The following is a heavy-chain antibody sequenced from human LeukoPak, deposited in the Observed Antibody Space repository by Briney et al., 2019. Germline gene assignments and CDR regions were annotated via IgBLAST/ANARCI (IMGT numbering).Heavy chain of an antibody. Sequence: AAVKDSCKASGDISTNYGTSWGRQAPGERGEWRVCIIINRGNTNYAQKFQGRVSMTTDTSASTAYMELRGLRSEDTAVYYCASGYSSGWYLNYWGQGTLVTVSS. CDR1: GDISTNYG. V-gene: IGHV1-18*01. CDR3: ASGYSSGWYLNY. D-gene: IGHD6-19*01. J-gene: IGHJ4*02. CDR2: IIINRGNT.